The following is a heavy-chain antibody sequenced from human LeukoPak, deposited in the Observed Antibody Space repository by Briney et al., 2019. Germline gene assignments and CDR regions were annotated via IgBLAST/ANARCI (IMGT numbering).Heavy chain of an antibody. V-gene: IGHV1-69*13. J-gene: IGHJ4*02. CDR2: IIPIFGTA. D-gene: IGHD3-22*01. CDR1: GGTFSSYA. Sequence: SVKVSCKASGGTFSSYAISWVRQAPGQGLEWMGGIIPIFGTANYAQKFQGRVTITADESTSTAYMELSSLRSEDTAVYYCAREGEYYYDSSGYLFDYWGQGTLVTVSS. CDR3: AREGEYYYDSSGYLFDY.